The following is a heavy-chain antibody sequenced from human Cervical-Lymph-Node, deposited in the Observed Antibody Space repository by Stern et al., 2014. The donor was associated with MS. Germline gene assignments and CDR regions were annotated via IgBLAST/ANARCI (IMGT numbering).Heavy chain of an antibody. J-gene: IGHJ6*02. CDR1: GGTFSNYA. D-gene: IGHD5-24*01. Sequence: VQLVESGAEVKKPGSSVKVSCKASGGTFSNYAISWGRQAPGQGLEWRGGIIPILGPPNYAQRFQGRVTITAAQSTSTAYMELSSLTSEDTAVYYCARGAGDGYILRRFHHYGLGVWGQGTTVTVSS. CDR3: ARGAGDGYILRRFHHYGLGV. V-gene: IGHV1-69*01. CDR2: IIPILGPP.